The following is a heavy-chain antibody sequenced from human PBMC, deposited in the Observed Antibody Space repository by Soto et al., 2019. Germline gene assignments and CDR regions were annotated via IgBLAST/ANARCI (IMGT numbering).Heavy chain of an antibody. Sequence: GGSLRLSCTTPGCTFNTYGMHWVRQAPGKGLEGVAIIWYDGSNKYYADSVKGRFTISRDNSKNTLYLQMNSLRAEDTALYYCARSDCTGAYCYSWPFNYGVDVWGQGTTVTVSS. CDR3: ARSDCTGAYCYSWPFNYGVDV. CDR2: IWYDGSNK. D-gene: IGHD2-21*02. J-gene: IGHJ6*02. V-gene: IGHV3-33*08. CDR1: GCTFNTYG.